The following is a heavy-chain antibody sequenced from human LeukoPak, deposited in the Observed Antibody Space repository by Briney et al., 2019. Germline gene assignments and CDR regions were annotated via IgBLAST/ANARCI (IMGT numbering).Heavy chain of an antibody. D-gene: IGHD3-10*01. CDR3: ASDMVRGVIQPFDP. CDR2: IWYDGSNK. CDR1: GFTFSSYG. J-gene: IGHJ5*02. V-gene: IGHV3-33*01. Sequence: GGSLRLSCAASGFTFSSYGMHWVRQAPGKGLEWVAVIWYDGSNKYYADSVKGRFTISRDNSKNTLYLQMNSLRAEDTAVYYCASDMVRGVIQPFDPWGQGTLVTVSS.